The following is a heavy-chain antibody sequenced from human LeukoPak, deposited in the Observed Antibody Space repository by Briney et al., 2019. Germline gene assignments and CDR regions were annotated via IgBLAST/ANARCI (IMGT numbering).Heavy chain of an antibody. CDR2: ILYDGSNK. V-gene: IGHV3-30*03. Sequence: GRSLRLSCAASGFTFSSYGMHWVRQAPGKGLEWVALILYDGSNKYYADSVRGRFTISRDNSKKMLFLQMNSLRPEDTAVYYCASPPVEYYYETTGHTALDYWGQGTLVTVSS. D-gene: IGHD3-22*01. CDR1: GFTFSSYG. J-gene: IGHJ4*02. CDR3: ASPPVEYYYETTGHTALDY.